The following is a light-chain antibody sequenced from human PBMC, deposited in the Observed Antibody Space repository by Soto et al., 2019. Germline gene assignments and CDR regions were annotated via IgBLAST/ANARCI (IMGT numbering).Light chain of an antibody. CDR3: CSYEGSHTFRVV. CDR1: SSDVGNYNL. CDR2: EVS. Sequence: QSALTQPASVSGSPGQSITISCTGTSSDVGNYNLVSWYQQQPGKAPKLMIYEVSKRPSGVSNRFSGSKSGNTASLTISGLQAEDEADYCCCSYEGSHTFRVVFGGGTKLTVL. V-gene: IGLV2-23*02. J-gene: IGLJ2*01.